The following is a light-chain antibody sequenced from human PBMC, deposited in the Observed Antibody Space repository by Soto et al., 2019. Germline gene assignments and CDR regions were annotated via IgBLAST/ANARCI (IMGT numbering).Light chain of an antibody. CDR1: QRFXSD. J-gene: IGKJ4*02. CDR3: QQYYSSTRT. CDR2: DAS. Sequence: IQLTQSPASLSESAGERATIACRARQRFXSDFTWYEGKPGQAPKLLXDDASSLHSGGPSRLSGSGSGTDFTLTIRSLQSEYLAGYYCQQYYSSTRTFGGGTKVDIK. V-gene: IGKV1-39*01.